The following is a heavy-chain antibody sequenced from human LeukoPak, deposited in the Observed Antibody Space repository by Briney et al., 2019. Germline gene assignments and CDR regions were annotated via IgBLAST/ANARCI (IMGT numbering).Heavy chain of an antibody. Sequence: KPGGSLRLSCAASGFTFSSYSMNWVRQAPGKGLEWVSSISSSSSYIYYADSVKGRFTIARDSAKNSLYLQMNSLRAEYTAVYYCARVLAGYYDSSGYSGNDAFDIWGQGTMVTVSS. J-gene: IGHJ3*02. CDR2: ISSSSSYI. D-gene: IGHD3-22*01. CDR1: GFTFSSYS. V-gene: IGHV3-21*01. CDR3: ARVLAGYYDSSGYSGNDAFDI.